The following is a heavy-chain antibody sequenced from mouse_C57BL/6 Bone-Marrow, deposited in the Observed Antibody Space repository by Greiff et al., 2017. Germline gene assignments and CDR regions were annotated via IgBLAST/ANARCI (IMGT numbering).Heavy chain of an antibody. CDR3: ARGPITTVVSDWYFDV. Sequence: GEIDPSDSYTNYNQKFKGKATLTVDTSSSTAYMQLSSLTSEDSAVYYCARGPITTVVSDWYFDVWGTGTTVTVSS. V-gene: IGHV1-50*01. J-gene: IGHJ1*03. CDR2: IDPSDSYT. D-gene: IGHD1-1*01.